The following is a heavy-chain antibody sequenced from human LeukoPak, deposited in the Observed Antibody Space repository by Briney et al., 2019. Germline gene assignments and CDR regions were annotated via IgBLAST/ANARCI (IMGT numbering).Heavy chain of an antibody. D-gene: IGHD1-14*01. V-gene: IGHV5-51*01. CDR3: ARYSSNHLDY. Sequence: GESLKISGKGFGYTFTNYWIGGVGQMPGKGLEWMGIINPDDSDTRYSPSFQGQVVISADKSISTAYLQWSSLKASDTAMYYCARYSSNHLDYWGRGALVTVSS. CDR2: INPDDSDT. J-gene: IGHJ4*02. CDR1: GYTFTNYW.